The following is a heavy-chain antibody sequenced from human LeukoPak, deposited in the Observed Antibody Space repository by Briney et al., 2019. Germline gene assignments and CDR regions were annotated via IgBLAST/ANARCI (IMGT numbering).Heavy chain of an antibody. Sequence: GASVKVSCKASGYTFTSYDINWVRQATGQGLEWMGWMNPNSGNTGYAQKFQGRVTITRNTSISTAYMELRSLRSDDTAVYYCARDPRPDSGSYDYWGQGTLVTVSS. D-gene: IGHD1-26*01. J-gene: IGHJ4*02. V-gene: IGHV1-8*03. CDR1: GYTFTSYD. CDR3: ARDPRPDSGSYDY. CDR2: MNPNSGNT.